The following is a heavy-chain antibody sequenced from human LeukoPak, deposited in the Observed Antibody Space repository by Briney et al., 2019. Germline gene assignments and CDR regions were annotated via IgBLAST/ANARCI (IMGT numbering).Heavy chain of an antibody. CDR1: RFSFSTYP. CDR2: ISASGDVT. V-gene: IGHV3-23*01. Sequence: GGSLRLSCEASRFSFSTYPMGWVRRAPGKGLEWVSGISASGDVTFHADSVKGRFTISRDNSKNTLYLQMNRLRAEDTAVYYCAKGPNYGSGSFAGDYWGQGTLVTVSS. J-gene: IGHJ4*02. CDR3: AKGPNYGSGSFAGDY. D-gene: IGHD3-10*01.